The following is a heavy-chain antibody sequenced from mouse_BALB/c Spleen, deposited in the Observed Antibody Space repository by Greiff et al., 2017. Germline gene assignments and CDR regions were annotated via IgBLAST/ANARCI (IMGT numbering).Heavy chain of an antibody. V-gene: IGHV7-3*02. CDR3: ARDTGYFDY. CDR2: IRNKANGYTT. CDR1: GFTFTDYY. Sequence: EVKLVESGGGLGQPGGSLRLSCATSGFTFTDYYMSWVRQPPGKALEWLGFIRNKANGYTTEYSASVKGRFTISRDNSQSILYLQMNTLRAEDSATYYCARDTGYFDYWGQGTTLTVSS. J-gene: IGHJ2*01.